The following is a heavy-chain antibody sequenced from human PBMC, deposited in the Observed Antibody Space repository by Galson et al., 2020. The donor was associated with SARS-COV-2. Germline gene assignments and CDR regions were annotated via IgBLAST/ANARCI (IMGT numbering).Heavy chain of an antibody. Sequence: GGSLRLSCAASGFTFSAYGMHLVRQAPGKGLEWVALISTDGSKKFYVNSVKGRFTIPRDNSKNTVYLEMNSLRVEDTAVYYCASGLCGGDWYLLGYWGQGTLVTVSS. CDR2: ISTDGSKK. D-gene: IGHD2-21*02. CDR1: GFTFSAYG. J-gene: IGHJ4*02. CDR3: ASGLCGGDWYLLGY. V-gene: IGHV3-30*03.